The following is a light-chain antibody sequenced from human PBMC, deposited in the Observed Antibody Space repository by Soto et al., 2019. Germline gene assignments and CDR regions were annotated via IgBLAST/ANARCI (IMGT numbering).Light chain of an antibody. Sequence: EIVLTQSPGTLSLSPGERATLSCRASQSVSRNFFAWYQQKPGQAPRLLIYCASNRATGIPDRFSGSGSGTDCTLTISRLEPDDVAVYYCQQYDNSPRTVGQGTKVEI. V-gene: IGKV3-20*01. CDR3: QQYDNSPRT. CDR1: QSVSRNF. CDR2: CAS. J-gene: IGKJ1*01.